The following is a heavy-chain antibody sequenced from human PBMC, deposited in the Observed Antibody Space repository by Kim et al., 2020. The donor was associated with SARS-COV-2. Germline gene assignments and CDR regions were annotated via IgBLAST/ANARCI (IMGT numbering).Heavy chain of an antibody. CDR2: ISGSGGST. CDR3: AKVIGYSYGLGLTLFDY. D-gene: IGHD5-18*01. CDR1: GFTFSSYA. J-gene: IGHJ4*02. V-gene: IGHV3-23*01. Sequence: GGSLRLSCAASGFTFSSYAMSWVRQAPGKGLEWVSAISGSGGSTYYADSVKGRFTISRDNSKNTLYLQMNSLRAEDTAVYYCAKVIGYSYGLGLTLFDYWGQGTLVTVSS.